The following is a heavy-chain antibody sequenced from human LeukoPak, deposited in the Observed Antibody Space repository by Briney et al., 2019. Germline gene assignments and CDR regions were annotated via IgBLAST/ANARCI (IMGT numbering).Heavy chain of an antibody. Sequence: GGSLRLSCAASGFTFSSYAMSWVRHAPGKGLEWVSAITESGGSAYYADSVKGRFTISRDNSKNTLYLQMYSLRAEDTAVYYCARGRSSSGWSNWGQGTQVTVSS. CDR2: ITESGGSA. J-gene: IGHJ4*02. CDR3: ARGRSSSGWSN. V-gene: IGHV3-23*01. D-gene: IGHD6-19*01. CDR1: GFTFSSYA.